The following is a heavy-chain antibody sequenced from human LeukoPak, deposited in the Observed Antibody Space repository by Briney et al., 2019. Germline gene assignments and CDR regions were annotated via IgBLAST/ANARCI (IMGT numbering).Heavy chain of an antibody. CDR2: IRYDGSNT. CDR1: GLKFSNYA. J-gene: IGHJ4*02. D-gene: IGHD2-21*01. V-gene: IGHV3-30*02. CDR3: ATFISLSSDWEVDC. Sequence: PGGSLRLSCAASGLKFSNYAMHWVRQAPGKGLEWVALIRYDGSNTYYGDSVKGRFTISRENSKNTLYLQMNSLRPEDTAVYYCATFISLSSDWEVDCWGQGTLVTVSS.